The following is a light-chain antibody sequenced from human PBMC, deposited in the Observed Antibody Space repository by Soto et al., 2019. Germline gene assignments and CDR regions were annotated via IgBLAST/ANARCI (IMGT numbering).Light chain of an antibody. CDR2: EVS. CDR1: SSDIGSYNY. V-gene: IGLV2-8*01. CDR3: NSYSSSNNLL. Sequence: QSALTQPPSASGSPGQSVTISCTGTSSDIGSYNYVSWYQQHPGKAPKLMIFEVSKRPSGVPDRFSASKSGNTASLTVSGLRAEDEADYYCNSYSSSNNLLFGGGTKLTVL. J-gene: IGLJ2*01.